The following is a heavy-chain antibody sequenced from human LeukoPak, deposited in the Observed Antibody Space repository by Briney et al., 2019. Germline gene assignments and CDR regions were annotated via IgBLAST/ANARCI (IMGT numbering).Heavy chain of an antibody. CDR1: GFTFSSYA. J-gene: IGHJ4*02. D-gene: IGHD3-3*01. V-gene: IGHV3-30-3*01. Sequence: GGSLRLSCAASGFTFSSYAMHWVRQAPGKGLEWVAVISYDGSNKYYADSVKGRFTISRDNSKNTLYLQMNSLRAEDTAVYYCARDSHYDFWSGYYTGSFDYWGQGTLVTVSS. CDR2: ISYDGSNK. CDR3: ARDSHYDFWSGYYTGSFDY.